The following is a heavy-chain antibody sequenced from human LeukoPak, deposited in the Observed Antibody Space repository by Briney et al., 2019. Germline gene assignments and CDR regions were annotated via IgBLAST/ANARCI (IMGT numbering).Heavy chain of an antibody. Sequence: PSETLSLTCTVSGGSISSGGYYWSWIRQPPGKGLEWIGEINHSGSTNYNPSLKSRVTISVDTSKNQFSLKLSSVTAADTAVYYCARGIPGNYDFWSGYYRGYYFDYWGQGTLVTVSS. V-gene: IGHV4-39*07. J-gene: IGHJ4*02. CDR2: INHSGST. D-gene: IGHD3-3*01. CDR1: GGSISSGGYY. CDR3: ARGIPGNYDFWSGYYRGYYFDY.